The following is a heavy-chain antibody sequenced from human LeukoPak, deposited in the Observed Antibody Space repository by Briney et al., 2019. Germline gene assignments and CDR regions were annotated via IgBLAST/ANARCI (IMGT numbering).Heavy chain of an antibody. D-gene: IGHD2-2*01. CDR2: IIPIFGTA. CDR1: GGTFSSYA. CDR3: ARVGYCSSTSCRSGPNAFDI. Sequence: SVKVSCKASGGTFSSYAISWVRQAPGQGLEWMGGIIPIFGTANYAQKFQGRVTITTDESTSTAYMELSSLRSEDTAVYYCARVGYCSSTSCRSGPNAFDIWGQGTMVTVSS. V-gene: IGHV1-69*05. J-gene: IGHJ3*02.